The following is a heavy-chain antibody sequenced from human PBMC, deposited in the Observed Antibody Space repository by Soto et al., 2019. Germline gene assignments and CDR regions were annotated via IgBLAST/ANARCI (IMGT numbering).Heavy chain of an antibody. CDR1: GFTFTSYG. Sequence: QVQLEESGGGVVQPGRSLRLSCKASGFTFTSYGMHWVRQAPGKGLEWVALISYDGSDKLYVDSVEGRFTISRDNSKNTVYLQMNSQRIEDTAMYHCGKFSDIEVPGMGDWFDPWGQGTLVTVTS. CDR2: ISYDGSDK. V-gene: IGHV3-30*18. CDR3: GKFSDIEVPGMGDWFDP. J-gene: IGHJ5*02. D-gene: IGHD6-19*01.